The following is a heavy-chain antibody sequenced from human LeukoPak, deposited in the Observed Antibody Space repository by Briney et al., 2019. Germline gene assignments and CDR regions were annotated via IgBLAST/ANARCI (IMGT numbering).Heavy chain of an antibody. CDR3: ARGDRYSSSWPFDY. CDR1: GGSSSGYY. D-gene: IGHD6-13*01. V-gene: IGHV4-34*01. CDR2: INHSGST. Sequence: SETLSLTCAVYGGSSSGYYWSWIRQPPGKGLEWIGEINHSGSTNYNPSLKSRVTISVDTSKNQFSLKLSSVTAADTAVYYCARGDRYSSSWPFDYWGQGTLVTVSS. J-gene: IGHJ4*02.